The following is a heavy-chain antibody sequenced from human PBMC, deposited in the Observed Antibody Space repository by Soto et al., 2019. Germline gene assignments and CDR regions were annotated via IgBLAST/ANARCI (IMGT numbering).Heavy chain of an antibody. D-gene: IGHD2-2*01. Sequence: SETLSLTCTVSGGSISSYSWSWIRQPPGQGLEWIGYIYYSGSTNYNPSLTSRVTISVDTSKNQFYLTLSSVTAADTAVDYCARFIGGYLSSTSCVRLSWFDPWGQGTLVTVSS. CDR2: IYYSGST. V-gene: IGHV4-59*01. CDR3: ARFIGGYLSSTSCVRLSWFDP. CDR1: GGSISSYS. J-gene: IGHJ5*02.